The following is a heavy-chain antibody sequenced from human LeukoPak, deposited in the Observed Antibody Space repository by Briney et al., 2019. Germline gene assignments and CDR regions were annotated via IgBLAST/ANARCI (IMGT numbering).Heavy chain of an antibody. CDR2: IYTTGST. V-gene: IGHV4-61*02. J-gene: IGHJ4*02. Sequence: SETLSLTCSVSGGSIYSGTYYWSWIRQPAGKGLEWIGRIYTTGSTNYHPSLKSRVTVSLDISKNQFSLNLNSVTAADTAVYYCARKVGSSWYFDYWGQGTLVTVSS. CDR1: GGSIYSGTYY. D-gene: IGHD6-13*01. CDR3: ARKVGSSWYFDY.